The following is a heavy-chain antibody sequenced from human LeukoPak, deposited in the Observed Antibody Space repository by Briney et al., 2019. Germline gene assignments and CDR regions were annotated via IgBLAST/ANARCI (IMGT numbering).Heavy chain of an antibody. Sequence: GGSLRLSCAASGFTFISYAMSWVRQAPGKGVEWVSAITTGGGTYYADSVKGRFTISRDNSRNTLYLQMNSLRAEDTAVYYCAKDLLAKDSYDYIFDYWGQGTLVTVSS. J-gene: IGHJ4*02. CDR3: AKDLLAKDSYDYIFDY. V-gene: IGHV3-23*01. CDR1: GFTFISYA. D-gene: IGHD4/OR15-4a*01. CDR2: ITTGGGT.